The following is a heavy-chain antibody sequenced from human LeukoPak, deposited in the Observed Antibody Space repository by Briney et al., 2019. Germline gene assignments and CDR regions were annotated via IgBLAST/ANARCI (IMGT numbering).Heavy chain of an antibody. J-gene: IGHJ5*02. Sequence: GGSLRLSCAASGFIVSHNYMTWVRQAPGKGLEWISVIYIDGTTYYADSVKGRFTISRDNSNNTLHLQMNSLRAEDTALYYCAREDNPLWFDPWGQGTLVIVSS. CDR2: IYIDGTT. D-gene: IGHD5-24*01. V-gene: IGHV3-53*05. CDR3: AREDNPLWFDP. CDR1: GFIVSHNY.